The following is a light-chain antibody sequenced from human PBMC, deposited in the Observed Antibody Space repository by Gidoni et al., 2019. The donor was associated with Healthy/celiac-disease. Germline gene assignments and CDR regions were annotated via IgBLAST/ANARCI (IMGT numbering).Light chain of an antibody. CDR3: KQSYSTPQT. Sequence: DLQMTHSPSSLSASVGDRVTITCRASQSISSYLNWYQQKQGKAPKLLIYAASSLQSGVPSRFSGSGSGTDFTLNISSLQPEDFATYYCKQSYSTPQTFGQGTKVEIK. V-gene: IGKV1-39*01. CDR1: QSISSY. J-gene: IGKJ1*01. CDR2: AAS.